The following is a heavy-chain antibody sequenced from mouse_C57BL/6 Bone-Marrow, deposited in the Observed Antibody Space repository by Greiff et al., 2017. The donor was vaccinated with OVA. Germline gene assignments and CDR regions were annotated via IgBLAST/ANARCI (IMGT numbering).Heavy chain of an antibody. CDR2: IHPNSGST. Sequence: VQRVESGAELARPGASVKLSCKASGYTFTSYWMHWVKQRPGQGLEWIGMIHPNSGSTNYNEKFKSKATLTVDKSSSTAYMQLSSLTSEDSAVYYCAKGEGIYYGNYDDYWGQGTTLTVSS. J-gene: IGHJ2*01. CDR3: AKGEGIYYGNYDDY. CDR1: GYTFTSYW. V-gene: IGHV1-64*01. D-gene: IGHD2-1*01.